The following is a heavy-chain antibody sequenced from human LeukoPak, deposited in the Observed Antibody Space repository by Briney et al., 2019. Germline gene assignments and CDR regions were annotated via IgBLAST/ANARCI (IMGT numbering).Heavy chain of an antibody. CDR1: GGSISSYY. CDR3: ARRLFSGWWTKRFDY. J-gene: IGHJ4*02. V-gene: IGHV4-59*12. CDR2: IYYSGST. D-gene: IGHD6-19*01. Sequence: PSETLSLTCTVSGGSISSYYWSWIRQPPGKGLEWIGYIYYSGSTNYNPSLKSRVTISVDTSKNQFSLKLSSVTAADTAVYYCARRLFSGWWTKRFDYWGQGTLVTVSS.